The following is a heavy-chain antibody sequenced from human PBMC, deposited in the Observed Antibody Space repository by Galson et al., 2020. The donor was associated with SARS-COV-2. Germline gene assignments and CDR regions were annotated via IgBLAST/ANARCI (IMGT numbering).Heavy chain of an antibody. V-gene: IGHV4-34*01. D-gene: IGHD6-19*01. CDR1: SGSFNTYY. J-gene: IGHJ2*01. Sequence: SETLSLTCAVYSGSFNTYYWNWIHQPPGKGPEWLGDVNHSGSTNYNPSLKCRVTISVDTSKNQFSLKLSSVTAADTAVYYCARRHHGWLVRQYVDLWGSGTLVTVSS. CDR2: VNHSGST. CDR3: ARRHHGWLVRQYVDL.